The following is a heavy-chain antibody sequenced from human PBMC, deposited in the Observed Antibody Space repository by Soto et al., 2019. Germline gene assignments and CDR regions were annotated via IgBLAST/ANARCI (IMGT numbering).Heavy chain of an antibody. J-gene: IGHJ4*02. CDR1: GFTVSSNY. CDR2: IYSGGST. Sequence: GGSLRLSCAASGFTVSSNYMSWVRQTPGKGLEWVSVIYSGGSTYYADYVKGRFTISRHNSKNTLYLQMNSLRAEDTAVYYCARVGPKQIAAAVDYWGQGTLVTVSS. V-gene: IGHV3-53*04. CDR3: ARVGPKQIAAAVDY. D-gene: IGHD6-13*01.